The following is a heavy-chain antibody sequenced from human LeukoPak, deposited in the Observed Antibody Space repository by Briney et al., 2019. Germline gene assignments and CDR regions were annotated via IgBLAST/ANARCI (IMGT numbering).Heavy chain of an antibody. CDR3: AKDSPQTSSQIYYFDY. V-gene: IGHV3-23*01. CDR1: GFTFSSYA. J-gene: IGHJ4*02. D-gene: IGHD6-13*01. Sequence: PGGSLRLSCAASGFTFSSYAKSWVRQAPGKGMEWVSAISGSGGSTYYADSVKGRFTISRDNSKNTLYLQMNSLRAEDTAVYYCAKDSPQTSSQIYYFDYWGQGTLVTVSS. CDR2: ISGSGGST.